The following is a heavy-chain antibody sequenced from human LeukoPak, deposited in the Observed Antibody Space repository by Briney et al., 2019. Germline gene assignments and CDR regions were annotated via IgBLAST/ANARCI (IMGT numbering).Heavy chain of an antibody. Sequence: GGSLRLSCAASDFTFSTYTMTWVRQAPGKGLEWVSGISGSGVSTYYADSLKGRFTISRDNSQNTLYLQMTSLRVEDTAIYYCAKRGGRRMGYFDLWGRGTLVTVSS. CDR3: AKRGGRRMGYFDL. D-gene: IGHD2-15*01. V-gene: IGHV3-23*01. CDR2: ISGSGVST. J-gene: IGHJ2*01. CDR1: DFTFSTYT.